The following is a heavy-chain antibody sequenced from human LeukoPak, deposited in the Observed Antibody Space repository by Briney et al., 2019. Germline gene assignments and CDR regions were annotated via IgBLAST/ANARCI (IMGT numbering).Heavy chain of an antibody. J-gene: IGHJ6*04. Sequence: ASVKVSCKAFGYTYTRYYMHWVRQAPGQGPEWMGVISPSGGSTTYAQKFQGRVTITRNTSISTAYMELSSLRSEDTAVYYCARGRGHLDSSGYYPRTDVWGKGTTVTVSS. V-gene: IGHV1-46*01. CDR1: GYTYTRYY. D-gene: IGHD3-22*01. CDR2: ISPSGGST. CDR3: ARGRGHLDSSGYYPRTDV.